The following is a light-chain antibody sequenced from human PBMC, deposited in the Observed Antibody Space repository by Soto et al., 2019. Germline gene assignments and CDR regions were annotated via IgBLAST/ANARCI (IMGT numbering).Light chain of an antibody. Sequence: QPVLTQPPSVSGAPGQRVTISCTGSSSNIGAGYDVHWYQHLPGTAPKLLIYINSDRPSGVPDRFSGSRSGTSASLAISGLRAEDEADYYCQSYDSSLSAVVFGGGTKVTVL. J-gene: IGLJ2*01. CDR3: QSYDSSLSAVV. CDR1: SSNIGAGYD. CDR2: INS. V-gene: IGLV1-40*01.